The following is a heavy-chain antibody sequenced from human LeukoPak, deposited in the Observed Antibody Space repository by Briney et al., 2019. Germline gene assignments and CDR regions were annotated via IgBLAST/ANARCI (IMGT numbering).Heavy chain of an antibody. CDR3: ARLANSYGSGNYDS. V-gene: IGHV4-4*02. CDR1: GASLSGNAW. J-gene: IGHJ5*02. D-gene: IGHD3-10*01. Sequence: SETLSLTWAVSGASLSGNAWWSWVRQPPGKGLEWMGEISESGSTNYNSALKTRITMSVDTSKNHFSLKLTSVTAADTAVYYCARLANSYGSGNYDSWGQGTLVIVSS. CDR2: ISESGST.